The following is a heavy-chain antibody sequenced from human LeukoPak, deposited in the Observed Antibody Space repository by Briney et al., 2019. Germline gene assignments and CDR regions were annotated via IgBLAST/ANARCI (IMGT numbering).Heavy chain of an antibody. CDR2: ISESGAIT. CDR1: GFTFSTYA. D-gene: IGHD3-9*01. J-gene: IGHJ4*02. CDR3: AVSVRFERVWHFFNK. V-gene: IGHV3-23*01. Sequence: GGSLRLSCAASGFTFSTYAMNWVRQAPGKGLKWVSGISESGAITHYADSVKGRFTISRDNSKNTVFLQMNSLRAEDTALYYCAVSVRFERVWHFFNKWGQGTQVTVSS.